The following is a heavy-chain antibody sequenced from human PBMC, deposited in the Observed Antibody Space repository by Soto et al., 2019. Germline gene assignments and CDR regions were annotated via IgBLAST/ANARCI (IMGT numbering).Heavy chain of an antibody. CDR3: AKKNPHGDSNKAWLDP. J-gene: IGHJ5*02. V-gene: IGHV1-69*01. CDR1: GGTFVSSV. D-gene: IGHD2-8*01. Sequence: QVQLLQSGTELRQPGSSVTISCTPSGGTFVSSVFAWVRQAPGGRIEWMGGIIPILGTTKYAEKFLGRLTIRADDSSRTAFLELSSLTVDDTAVYFCAKKNPHGDSNKAWLDPWGQGTLVTVST. CDR2: IIPILGTT.